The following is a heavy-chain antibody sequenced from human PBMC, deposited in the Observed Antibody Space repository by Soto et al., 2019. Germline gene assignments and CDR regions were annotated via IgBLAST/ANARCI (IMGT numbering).Heavy chain of an antibody. D-gene: IGHD6-13*01. CDR3: VGPYYSSSKYCFDR. Sequence: GGTLRLSCTGSGFAFGDYYLSWIRQAPGKGLEWVSYIDSGDGTTYYTDSVKGRFTISRDNAKKTVYLQMGSLRVDNTALYYCVGPYYSSSKYCFDRWGQGTLVTVSS. V-gene: IGHV3-11*01. CDR2: IDSGDGTT. CDR1: GFAFGDYY. J-gene: IGHJ4*02.